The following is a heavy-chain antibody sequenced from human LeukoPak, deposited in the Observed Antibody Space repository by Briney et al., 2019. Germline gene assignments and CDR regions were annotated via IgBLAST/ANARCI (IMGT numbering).Heavy chain of an antibody. V-gene: IGHV4-61*05. J-gene: IGHJ4*02. CDR2: IYYSGST. CDR3: ARVIRGSYVFDY. CDR1: GGSISSSTYY. D-gene: IGHD1-26*01. Sequence: PSETLSLTCTVSGGSISSSTYYWGWIRQPPGKGLEWIGYIYYSGSTNYNPSLKSRVTISVDTSKNQFSLKLSSVTAADTAVYYCARVIRGSYVFDYWGQGTLVTVSS.